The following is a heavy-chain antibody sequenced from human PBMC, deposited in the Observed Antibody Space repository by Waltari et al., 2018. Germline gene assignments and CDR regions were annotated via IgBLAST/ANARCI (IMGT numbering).Heavy chain of an antibody. CDR1: EFTFSSYW. J-gene: IGHJ3*02. CDR3: SRHVCGGRCRPVDAFDI. CDR2: IKQYGIVY. Sequence: EVQLVESGGGLVQPGGSLRLSCAASEFTFSSYWMSWVRQAPVHGRECGANIKQYGIVYYYVDFVKCIFTISSENAKNSWYLNMSSLRAEATAVYYCSRHVCGGRCRPVDAFDIWGQGTMVTVSS. D-gene: IGHD2-15*01. V-gene: IGHV3-7*04.